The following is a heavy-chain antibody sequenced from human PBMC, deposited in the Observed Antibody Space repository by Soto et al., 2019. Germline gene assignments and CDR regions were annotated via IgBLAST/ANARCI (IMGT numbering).Heavy chain of an antibody. D-gene: IGHD3-10*01. CDR2: VYVTGTGT. CDR3: ARPEGYGSGSYYFDS. V-gene: IGHV1-46*01. J-gene: IGHJ4*02. Sequence: ASVKVSCKASGYPFTTYHLHWVRQAPGQGLEWMGIVYVTGTGTRSAQKFQGRLTMTRDRSTSTVYMELSSLRSEDTAVYYCARPEGYGSGSYYFDSRGQGTLVTVSS. CDR1: GYPFTTYH.